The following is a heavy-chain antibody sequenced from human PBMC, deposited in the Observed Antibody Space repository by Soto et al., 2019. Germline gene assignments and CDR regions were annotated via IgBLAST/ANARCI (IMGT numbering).Heavy chain of an antibody. J-gene: IGHJ4*02. CDR3: AKDIGAVTRRGFDH. CDR1: GFSFEDYG. D-gene: IGHD4-17*01. Sequence: EVQLVESGGGPVQPGMTLRLSCAASGFSFEDYGMHWVRQGPGKGLEWVAGISWNSGSIGYAGSVKGRFTISRDNAKNSLYLQMSGLRPEDTSLYLCAKDIGAVTRRGFDHWGQGTLVTVSS. CDR2: ISWNSGSI. V-gene: IGHV3-9*01.